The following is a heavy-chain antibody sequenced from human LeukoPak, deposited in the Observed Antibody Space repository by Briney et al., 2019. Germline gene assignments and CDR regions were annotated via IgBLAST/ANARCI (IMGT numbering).Heavy chain of an antibody. CDR3: ARETMTTVPIEGGWFDP. D-gene: IGHD4-17*01. CDR2: ISPSGGST. Sequence: ASVKVSCKAFGYTFTGYWMHWVRQAPGQGPEWMGVISPSGGSTIYAQKFKGRVTLTRDMSTSTDYLELSSLRSEDTAVYYCARETMTTVPIEGGWFDPWGQGTLVTVSS. J-gene: IGHJ5*02. CDR1: GYTFTGYW. V-gene: IGHV1-46*01.